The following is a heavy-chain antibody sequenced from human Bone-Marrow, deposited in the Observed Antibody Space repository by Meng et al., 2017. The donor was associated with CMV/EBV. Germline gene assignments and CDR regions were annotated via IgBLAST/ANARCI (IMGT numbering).Heavy chain of an antibody. CDR2: ISYDGSTK. J-gene: IGHJ4*02. Sequence: CAASGFTFNRFAIHWVRQAPGKGLEWVAVISYDGSTKYYADSVKGRFTISRDNSKNVLFLQMDSLRAEDTAVYYCARVVVPAASIDYWGQGTLVTVSS. D-gene: IGHD2-2*01. CDR1: GFTFNRFA. V-gene: IGHV3-30-3*01. CDR3: ARVVVPAASIDY.